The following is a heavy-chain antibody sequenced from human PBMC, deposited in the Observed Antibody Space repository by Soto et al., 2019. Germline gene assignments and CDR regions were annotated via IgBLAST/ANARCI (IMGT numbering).Heavy chain of an antibody. D-gene: IGHD1-1*01. Sequence: QVQLVESGGGVVQPGRSLRLSCAASGFTLSNYGMNWVRQAPGKGLEWVAGIWYDGSYKYDVDSVKGLFSIFRDTSKNTVYLQMNSLGGEDTAVYYCARGKWKTGYFAYWGQGTLVTVSS. V-gene: IGHV3-33*01. CDR1: GFTLSNYG. CDR3: ARGKWKTGYFAY. J-gene: IGHJ4*02. CDR2: IWYDGSYK.